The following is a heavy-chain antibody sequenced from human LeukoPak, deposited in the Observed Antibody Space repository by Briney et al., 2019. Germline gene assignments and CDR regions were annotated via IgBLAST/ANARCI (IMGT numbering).Heavy chain of an antibody. CDR3: ARAIGYCSGGSCYHYYYYYMDV. V-gene: IGHV1-18*01. Sequence: GASVKVSCKASGYTFTSYGISWVRQAPGQGLEWMGWISAYNGNTNYAQKLQGRVTMTTDTSTSTAYMELRSLRSDDTAVYYCARAIGYCSGGSCYHYYYYYMDVWGKGTTVTVSS. CDR2: ISAYNGNT. J-gene: IGHJ6*03. CDR1: GYTFTSYG. D-gene: IGHD2-15*01.